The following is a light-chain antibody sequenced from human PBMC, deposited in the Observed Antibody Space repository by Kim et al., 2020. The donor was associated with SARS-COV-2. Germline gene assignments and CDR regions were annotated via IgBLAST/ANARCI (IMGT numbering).Light chain of an antibody. CDR2: AAS. CDR1: QSISSY. CDR3: QQSYSTPYT. Sequence: DIQMTQSPSSLSASVGDRVTITCRASQSISSYLNWYQQKPGKAPKLLIYAASSLQSGLPSRFSGSGSGTHFTLTISSLLPEDFATYYCQQSYSTPYTFGQGTKLEI. V-gene: IGKV1-39*01. J-gene: IGKJ2*01.